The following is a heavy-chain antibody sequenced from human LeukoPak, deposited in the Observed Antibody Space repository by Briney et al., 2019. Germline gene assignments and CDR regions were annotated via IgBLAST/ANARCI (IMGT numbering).Heavy chain of an antibody. V-gene: IGHV1-18*04. CDR1: GYTFTSYG. J-gene: IGHJ4*02. D-gene: IGHD3-10*01. Sequence: GASVKVSCKASGYTFTSYGISWVRQAPGQGLEWMGWISAYNGNTNYAQKLQGRVTMTTDTSTSTACMELRRLRSDATAVYYCARSGSGDVLLWFGELFYFDYWGQGTLVTVSS. CDR3: ARSGSGDVLLWFGELFYFDY. CDR2: ISAYNGNT.